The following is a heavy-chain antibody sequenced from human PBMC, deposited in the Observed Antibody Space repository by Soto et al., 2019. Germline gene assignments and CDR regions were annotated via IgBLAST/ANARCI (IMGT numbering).Heavy chain of an antibody. D-gene: IGHD5-18*01. J-gene: IGHJ5*02. CDR2: IYYSGST. CDR1: GGSISSYY. Sequence: SETLSLTCTVSGGSISSYYWSWIRQPPGKGLEWIGYIYYSGSTNYNPSLKSRVTISVDTSKNQFSLKLSSVTAAETAVYYCARGAYSYGLLDPWGHGTLVT. V-gene: IGHV4-59*01. CDR3: ARGAYSYGLLDP.